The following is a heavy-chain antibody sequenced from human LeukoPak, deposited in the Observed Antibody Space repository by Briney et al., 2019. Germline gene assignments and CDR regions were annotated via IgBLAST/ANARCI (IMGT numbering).Heavy chain of an antibody. Sequence: SETLSLTCTVSGGSISSSSYYWGWIRQPPGKGLEWIGSIYYSGSTYYNPSLKSRVTISVDTSKNQFSLKLSSVTAADTAVYYCAREPSPGVPAATITLHDAFDIWGQGTMVTVSS. J-gene: IGHJ3*02. D-gene: IGHD2-2*01. CDR2: IYYSGST. CDR1: GGSISSSSYY. V-gene: IGHV4-39*07. CDR3: AREPSPGVPAATITLHDAFDI.